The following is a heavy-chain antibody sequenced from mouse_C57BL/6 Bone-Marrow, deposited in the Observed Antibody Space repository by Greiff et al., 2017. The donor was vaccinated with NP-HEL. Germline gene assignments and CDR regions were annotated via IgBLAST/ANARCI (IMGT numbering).Heavy chain of an antibody. CDR1: GYTFTSYG. V-gene: IGHV1-81*01. CDR3: ARWGRYYAMDY. CDR2: IYPRSGNT. Sequence: VQLQQSGAELARPGASVKLSCKASGYTFTSYGISWVKQRTGQGLEWIGEIYPRSGNTYYNEKFKGKATLTADKSSSTAYMELRSLTSDDSAVYFCARWGRYYAMDYWGQGTSVTVSS. J-gene: IGHJ4*01.